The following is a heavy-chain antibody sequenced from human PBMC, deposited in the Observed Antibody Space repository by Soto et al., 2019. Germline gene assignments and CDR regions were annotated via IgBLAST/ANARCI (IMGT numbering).Heavy chain of an antibody. CDR1: GDTFTGYF. V-gene: IGHV1-2*02. J-gene: IGHJ3*02. Sequence: ASVKVSCKASGDTFTGYFLHWVRQAPGQGLEWMGWINPNSGHTDSAQKFQGRVTLTRDTSINTAYLELSNLRSDDTAVYFCARIADGFDIWGQGTMVTVSS. CDR2: INPNSGHT. CDR3: ARIADGFDI.